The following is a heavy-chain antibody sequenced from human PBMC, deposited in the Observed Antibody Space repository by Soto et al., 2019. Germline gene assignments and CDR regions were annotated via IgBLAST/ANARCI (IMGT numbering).Heavy chain of an antibody. CDR3: ARDQVLVSAQYTLDY. V-gene: IGHV3-30-3*01. CDR2: ISYDGSNK. CDR1: GFPFSSYA. J-gene: IGHJ4*02. D-gene: IGHD6-6*01. Sequence: PGGSLRLSCAASGFPFSSYAMHWVRQAPGKGLEWVAVISYDGSNKYYADSVKGRFTISRDNSKNTLYLQMNSLRAEDTAVYYCARDQVLVSAQYTLDYWGQGILVTVSS.